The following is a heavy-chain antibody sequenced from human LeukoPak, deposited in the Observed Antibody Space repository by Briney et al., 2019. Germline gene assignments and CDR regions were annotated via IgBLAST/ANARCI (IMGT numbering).Heavy chain of an antibody. J-gene: IGHJ4*02. V-gene: IGHV4-61*02. D-gene: IGHD6-19*01. CDR2: IYTSGST. CDR1: GGSISSGSYY. Sequence: SETLSLTCTVSGGSISSGSYYWSWIRQPAGKGLEWIGRIYTSGSTNYNPSLKSRVTISVDTSKNQFSLKLSSVTAADTAVYYCARGTGIAVAFDYWGQGTLVTVSS. CDR3: ARGTGIAVAFDY.